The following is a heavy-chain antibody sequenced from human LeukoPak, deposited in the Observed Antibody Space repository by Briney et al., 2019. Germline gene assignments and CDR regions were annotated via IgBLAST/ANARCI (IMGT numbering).Heavy chain of an antibody. V-gene: IGHV4-59*01. J-gene: IGHJ4*02. CDR3: ARSSRYNSAWFLY. CDR1: GGSISTYY. D-gene: IGHD6-19*01. CDR2: INFSGNT. Sequence: SETLSLTCTVSGGSISTYYWSWLRQPPGKGLEWIGYINFSGNTNYNPSLKSRVTISLDTSKMQFSLKLTSVTAADTAVYYCARSSRYNSAWFLYWGRGTMVTVSS.